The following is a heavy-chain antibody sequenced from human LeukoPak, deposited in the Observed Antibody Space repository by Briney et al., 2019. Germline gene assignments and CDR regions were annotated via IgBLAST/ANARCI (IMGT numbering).Heavy chain of an antibody. V-gene: IGHV4-31*03. CDR1: GGSISSGGYY. J-gene: IGHJ5*02. D-gene: IGHD6-19*01. CDR3: ARACPCEGEWLVGEGWFDP. Sequence: PSETLSLTCTVSGGSISSGGYYWSWIRQHPGKGLEWIGYIYYSGSTYYNPSLKSRVTISVDTSKNQFSLKLSSVTAADTAVYYCARACPCEGEWLVGEGWFDPWGQGTLVTVSS. CDR2: IYYSGST.